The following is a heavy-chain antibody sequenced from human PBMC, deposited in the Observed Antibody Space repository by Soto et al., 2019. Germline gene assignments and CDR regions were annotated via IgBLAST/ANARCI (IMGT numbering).Heavy chain of an antibody. V-gene: IGHV4-31*03. CDR2: IYYSGST. D-gene: IGHD3-10*01. J-gene: IGHJ4*02. Sequence: QVQLQESGPGLVKPSQTLSLTCTVSGGSISRGGYSWSWIRQHPGKGLEWIGYIYYSGSTYYNPSLKRRVTISVDTSKNQFSQKLSSVTAADTAVYYCARGNGSGSFYDYWGQGTLVTVSS. CDR3: ARGNGSGSFYDY. CDR1: GGSISRGGYS.